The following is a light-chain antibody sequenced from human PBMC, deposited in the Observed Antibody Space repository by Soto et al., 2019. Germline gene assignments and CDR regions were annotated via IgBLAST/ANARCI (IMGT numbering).Light chain of an antibody. CDR3: QQYDTSPRT. CDR1: QSVSSNY. V-gene: IGKV3-20*01. Sequence: EVMLTQSPGTLSLSPGERATLSCRASQSVSSNYLAWYQQKSGQAPRLLIYGASSRATGIPDRFSGSGSGTDFTLTIMRLEPEDFAVYYFQQYDTSPRTFGQGTKVEFK. J-gene: IGKJ1*01. CDR2: GAS.